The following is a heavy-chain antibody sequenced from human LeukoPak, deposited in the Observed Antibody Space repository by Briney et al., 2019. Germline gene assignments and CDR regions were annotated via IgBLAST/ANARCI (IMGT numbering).Heavy chain of an antibody. CDR3: ARGLLSGDYFDY. V-gene: IGHV3-11*01. D-gene: IGHD3-16*01. CDR2: ISSSGSTI. J-gene: IGHJ4*02. Sequence: GGSLRLSCAASGFTFSDYYMSWVRQAPGKGLEWVSYISSSGSTIYYADSVKGRFTISRDNAKNSLYPQMNSLRAEDTAVYYCARGLLSGDYFDYWGQGTLVTVSS. CDR1: GFTFSDYY.